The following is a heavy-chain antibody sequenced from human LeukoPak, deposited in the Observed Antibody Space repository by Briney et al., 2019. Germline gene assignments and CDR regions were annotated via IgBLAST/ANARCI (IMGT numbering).Heavy chain of an antibody. V-gene: IGHV3-74*01. J-gene: IGHJ3*02. Sequence: GGSLRLSCAASRFTFSSYEMNWVRQAPGKGLVWVSRINSGGSRTTYADSVKGRFTISRDNAKNTLYLQMNSLRTEDTAVYYCARPETQYSSGLDGFDIWGQGTMVTVSS. CDR3: ARPETQYSSGLDGFDI. CDR1: RFTFSSYE. CDR2: INSGGSRT. D-gene: IGHD6-19*01.